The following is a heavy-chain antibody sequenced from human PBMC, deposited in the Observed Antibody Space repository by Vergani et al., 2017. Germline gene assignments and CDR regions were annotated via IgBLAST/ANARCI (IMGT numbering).Heavy chain of an antibody. D-gene: IGHD1-14*01. CDR1: GYSFTSYW. CDR2: IYPGDSDT. CDR3: ARHVTGFPYYYGMDV. J-gene: IGHJ6*02. V-gene: IGHV5-51*01. Sequence: EVQLVQSGAEVKKPGESLRISCKGSGYSFTSYWISWVRQMPGKGLEWMGIIYPGDSDTRYSPSFQGQVTISADKSISTAYLQWSSLKASDTAMYYCARHVTGFPYYYGMDVWGQGTTVTVSS.